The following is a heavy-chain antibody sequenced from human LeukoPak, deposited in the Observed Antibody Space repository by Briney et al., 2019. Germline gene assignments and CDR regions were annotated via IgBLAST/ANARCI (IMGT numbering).Heavy chain of an antibody. J-gene: IGHJ4*02. CDR3: AKDFWYNWNYGIFDY. Sequence: GGSLRISCAASGFTFSSYAMSWVRQAPGKGLEWVSAISGSGGSTYYADSVKGRFTISRDNSKNTLYLQMNSLRAEDTAVYYCAKDFWYNWNYGIFDYWGQGTLVTVSS. CDR1: GFTFSSYA. D-gene: IGHD1-7*01. V-gene: IGHV3-23*01. CDR2: ISGSGGST.